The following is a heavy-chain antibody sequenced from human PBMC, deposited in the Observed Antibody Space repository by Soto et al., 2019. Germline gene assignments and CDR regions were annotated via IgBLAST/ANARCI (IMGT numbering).Heavy chain of an antibody. J-gene: IGHJ4*02. CDR2: ISSSSSTI. D-gene: IGHD1-1*01. CDR3: ARDAKGSSGDHFDH. V-gene: IGHV3-48*02. Sequence: GGSLRLSCAASGFTFTSHSMNWVRQAPGKGLEWVSYISSSSSTIYYANSVKGRFTISRDNAKNSLYLQMNSLRDEDTAVYYCARDAKGSSGDHFDHWGQGTLVTVSS. CDR1: GFTFTSHS.